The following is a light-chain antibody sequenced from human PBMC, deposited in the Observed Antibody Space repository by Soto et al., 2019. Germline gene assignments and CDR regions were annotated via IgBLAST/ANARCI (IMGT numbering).Light chain of an antibody. Sequence: DIQMTPSPSTLSASVGDIVTITCRASQSISSWLAWYQQKPGKAPKLLIYDASSLESGVPSRFSGSGSGTEFTLTISSLQPDDFATYYCQQYNSFWTFGQGTKVDIK. CDR3: QQYNSFWT. CDR1: QSISSW. J-gene: IGKJ1*01. V-gene: IGKV1-5*01. CDR2: DAS.